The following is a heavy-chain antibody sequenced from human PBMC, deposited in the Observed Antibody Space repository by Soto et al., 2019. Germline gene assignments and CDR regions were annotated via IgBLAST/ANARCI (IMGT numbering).Heavy chain of an antibody. CDR1: GFTFSDHY. CDR2: TRNKANSYTT. V-gene: IGHV3-72*01. CDR3: AKDRPRRTSGYFFDY. J-gene: IGHJ4*02. D-gene: IGHD1-1*01. Sequence: GGSLRLSCAASGFTFSDHYMDWVRRAPGKGLERVGRTRNKANSYTTEYAASVKGRFTISRDNSKNTLYLQMNSLRAEDTAVYYCAKDRPRRTSGYFFDYWGQGTPVTVSS.